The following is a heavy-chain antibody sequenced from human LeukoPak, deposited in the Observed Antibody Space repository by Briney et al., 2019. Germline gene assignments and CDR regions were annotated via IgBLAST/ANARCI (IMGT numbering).Heavy chain of an antibody. V-gene: IGHV3-21*01. Sequence: GRSLRLSCAASGFTFSSYSMNWVRQAPGKGLEWVSSISSSSSYIYYADSVKGRFTISRDNAKNSLYLQMNSLRAEDTAVYYCARGARFGSYASDYWGQGTLVTVSS. J-gene: IGHJ4*02. D-gene: IGHD1-26*01. CDR1: GFTFSSYS. CDR2: ISSSSSYI. CDR3: ARGARFGSYASDY.